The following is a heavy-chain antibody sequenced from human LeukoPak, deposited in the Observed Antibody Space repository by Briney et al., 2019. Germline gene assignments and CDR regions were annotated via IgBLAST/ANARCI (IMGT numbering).Heavy chain of an antibody. D-gene: IGHD2-2*01. CDR1: GYSFISYW. CDR2: IYPGDSDT. Sequence: GESLKISCKGSGYSFISYWIGWVRQMPGKGLELMGIIYPGDSDTRYSPSFQGQVTISADKPINTAYLQWSSLKASDTAIYYCVRRDITSRYVVWFDPWGQGTPVTVSS. J-gene: IGHJ5*02. CDR3: VRRDITSRYVVWFDP. V-gene: IGHV5-51*04.